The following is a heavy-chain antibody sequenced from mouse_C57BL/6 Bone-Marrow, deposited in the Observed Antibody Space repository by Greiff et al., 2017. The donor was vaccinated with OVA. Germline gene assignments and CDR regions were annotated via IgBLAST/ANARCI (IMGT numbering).Heavy chain of an antibody. CDR1: GYTFTSYW. CDR2: IDPSDSYT. J-gene: IGHJ3*01. V-gene: IGHV1-50*01. Sequence: VQLQQSGAELVKPGASVKLSCKASGYTFTSYWMQWVKQRPGQGLEWIGEIDPSDSYTNYNQKFKGKATLTVDTSSSTADMQLSSLTSEDSAVYYCARLGWLLLWFAYWGQGTLVTVSA. D-gene: IGHD2-3*01. CDR3: ARLGWLLLWFAY.